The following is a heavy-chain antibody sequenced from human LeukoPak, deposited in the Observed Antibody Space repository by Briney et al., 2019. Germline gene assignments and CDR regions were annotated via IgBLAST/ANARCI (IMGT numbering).Heavy chain of an antibody. CDR3: ARAKASDFWSGLYYYYYYGMDV. CDR2: ISAYNGNT. V-gene: IGHV1-18*01. D-gene: IGHD3-3*01. Sequence: ASVKVSCRASGYTFTSYGISWVRQAPGQGLEWMGWISAYNGNTNYAQKLQGRVTMTRNTSISTAYMELSSLRSEDTAVYYCARAKASDFWSGLYYYYYYGMDVWGQGTTVTVSS. CDR1: GYTFTSYG. J-gene: IGHJ6*02.